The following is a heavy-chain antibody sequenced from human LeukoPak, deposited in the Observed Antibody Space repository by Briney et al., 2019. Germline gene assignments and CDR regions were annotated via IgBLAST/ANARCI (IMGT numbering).Heavy chain of an antibody. CDR2: INSDGSST. D-gene: IGHD1-26*01. Sequence: GGSLRLSXAASGFTFSSYWMHWVRQAPGKGLVWVSRINSDGSSTRYADSVRGRFTISRDNAKNTLYLQMNSLRAEDTAVYYCARGSGELMRTWGQGTLVTVSS. V-gene: IGHV3-74*01. CDR3: ARGSGELMRT. J-gene: IGHJ4*02. CDR1: GFTFSSYW.